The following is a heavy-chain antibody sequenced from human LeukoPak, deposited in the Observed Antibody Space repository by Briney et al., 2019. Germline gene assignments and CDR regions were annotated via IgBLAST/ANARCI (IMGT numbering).Heavy chain of an antibody. D-gene: IGHD5-12*01. CDR1: GGTFSSYA. CDR2: IIPIFGTA. V-gene: IGHV1-69*13. J-gene: IGHJ4*02. CDR3: AREGDSGYDLDY. Sequence: SVKVSCKASGGTFSSYAISWARQAPGQGLEWMGGIIPIFGTANYAQKFQGRVTITADESTSTAYMELSSLRSEDTAVYYCAREGDSGYDLDYWGQGTLVTVSS.